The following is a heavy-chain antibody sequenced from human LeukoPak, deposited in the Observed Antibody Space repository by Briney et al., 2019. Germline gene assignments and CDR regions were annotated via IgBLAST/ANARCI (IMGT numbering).Heavy chain of an antibody. J-gene: IGHJ4*02. CDR1: GYTFTSYG. CDR3: ARSPSPPYYDFWSGYQPYYFDY. D-gene: IGHD3-3*01. Sequence: GASVKVSCKASGYTFTSYGISWVRQAPGQGLEWMGWISAYNGNTNYAQKLQGRVTMTTDTSTSTAYMELRSLRSDDTAVYYCARSPSPPYYDFWSGYQPYYFDYWGQGTLVTVSS. V-gene: IGHV1-18*01. CDR2: ISAYNGNT.